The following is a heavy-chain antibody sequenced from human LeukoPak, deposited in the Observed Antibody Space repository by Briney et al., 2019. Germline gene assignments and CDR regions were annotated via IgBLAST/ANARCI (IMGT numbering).Heavy chain of an antibody. J-gene: IGHJ4*02. CDR2: IYYSGST. CDR3: ASRSSIWSGYQDTLYYFDS. CDR1: GGSISSYY. V-gene: IGHV4-59*01. Sequence: SETLSLTCTVSGGSISSYYWSWIRQPPGKRLEWIGHIYYSGSTNYNPSLKSRVTISVDTSKNQFSLKLSSVTAADTAVYHCASRSSIWSGYQDTLYYFDSWGQGTLATVSS. D-gene: IGHD3-3*01.